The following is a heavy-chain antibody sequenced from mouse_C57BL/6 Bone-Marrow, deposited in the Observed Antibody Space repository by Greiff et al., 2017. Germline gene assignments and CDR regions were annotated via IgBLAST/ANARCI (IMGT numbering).Heavy chain of an antibody. CDR3: ARSYYYGSSYDWFAY. CDR2: ISSGGSYT. Sequence: EVMLVESGGDLVKPGGSLKLSCAASGFTFSSYGMSWVRQTPDKRLEWVATISSGGSYTNYPDSVKGRFTISRDNAKNTLYLQMSSLKSEDTAMYYCARSYYYGSSYDWFAYWGQGTLVTVSA. J-gene: IGHJ3*01. V-gene: IGHV5-6*01. CDR1: GFTFSSYG. D-gene: IGHD1-1*01.